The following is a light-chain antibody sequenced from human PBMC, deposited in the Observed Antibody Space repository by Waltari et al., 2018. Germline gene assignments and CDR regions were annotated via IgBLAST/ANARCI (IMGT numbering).Light chain of an antibody. V-gene: IGKV1-NL1*01. J-gene: IGKJ1*01. CDR3: QQYNSIPRT. CDR1: HGITNS. CDR2: AAS. Sequence: DIQMSQSPSSLSASVGDRVTITCRASHGITNSLAWYQQKPGKAPKLLVYAASIVESGVPSRFSGSGSGTDYTLTISSLQPEDFATYYCQQYNSIPRTFGQGTKVEIK.